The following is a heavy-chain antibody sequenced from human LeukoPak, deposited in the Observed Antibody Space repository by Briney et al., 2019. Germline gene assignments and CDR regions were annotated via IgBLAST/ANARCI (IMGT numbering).Heavy chain of an antibody. CDR2: IRYDGSNK. J-gene: IGHJ4*02. CDR3: ARLGIAVAGFDY. Sequence: GGSLRLSCAASGFTFSSYGMHWVRQAPGKGLEWVAFIRYDGSNKYYADSVKGRFTISRDNSKNTLYLQMNSLRAEDTAVYYCARLGIAVAGFDYWGQGTLVTVSS. D-gene: IGHD6-19*01. CDR1: GFTFSSYG. V-gene: IGHV3-30*02.